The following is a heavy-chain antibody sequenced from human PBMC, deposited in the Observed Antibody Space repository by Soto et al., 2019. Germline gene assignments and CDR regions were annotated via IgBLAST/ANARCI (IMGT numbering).Heavy chain of an antibody. D-gene: IGHD1-26*01. CDR3: TQWDGYADV. V-gene: IGHV3-23*01. CDR2: ISASSGKI. Sequence: PGGSLRLSCAGSGFTSGTTWVRQTPGRGLEWVSGISASSGKIFYADSVRGRFTISKDNSKNTLYLRMDSLRDDDTAIYFCTQWDGYADVWGQGTTVTVSS. CDR1: GFTSGT. J-gene: IGHJ6*02.